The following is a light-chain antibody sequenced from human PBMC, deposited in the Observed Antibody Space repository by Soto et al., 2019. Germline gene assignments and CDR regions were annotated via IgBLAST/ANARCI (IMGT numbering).Light chain of an antibody. CDR1: QSISNW. V-gene: IGKV1-5*03. Sequence: DIQLTQSPSTLSASVGDRVTITCRASQSISNWLAWYQQKPGKAPKLLIYKASSLESGVPSRFSGSGSGTEFTLTISSLQPDDFATYYCQQYYSTFGQGTKVEIK. CDR3: QQYYST. J-gene: IGKJ1*01. CDR2: KAS.